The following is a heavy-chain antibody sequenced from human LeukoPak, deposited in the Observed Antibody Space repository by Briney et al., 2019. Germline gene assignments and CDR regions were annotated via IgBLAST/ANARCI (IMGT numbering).Heavy chain of an antibody. Sequence: KPGGSLRLSCAASGFSFSSYSMNWVRQTPGKGLEWVSSITRGSIYTFYADSVKGRFTISRDNAKNSLSLQMNSLRAEDTAVYYCARDPYNGSYGDDYYYYMDVWGKGTTVTISS. D-gene: IGHD1-26*01. V-gene: IGHV3-21*01. J-gene: IGHJ6*03. CDR3: ARDPYNGSYGDDYYYYMDV. CDR1: GFSFSSYS. CDR2: ITRGSIYT.